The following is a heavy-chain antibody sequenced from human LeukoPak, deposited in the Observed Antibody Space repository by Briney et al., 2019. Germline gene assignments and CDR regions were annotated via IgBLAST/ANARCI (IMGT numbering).Heavy chain of an antibody. CDR1: GYTFTSYD. Sequence: ASVNVSCKASGYTFTSYDINWVRQATGQGLEWMGWMNPNSGNTGYAQKFQGRVTMTRNASISTSYMELSSLRSEDTAVYYCARDLLGYSYGLDYWGQGTLVTVSS. CDR2: MNPNSGNT. CDR3: ARDLLGYSYGLDY. V-gene: IGHV1-8*01. D-gene: IGHD5-18*01. J-gene: IGHJ4*02.